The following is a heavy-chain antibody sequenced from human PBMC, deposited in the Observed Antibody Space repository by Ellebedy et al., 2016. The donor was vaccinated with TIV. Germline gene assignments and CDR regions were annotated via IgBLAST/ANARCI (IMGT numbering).Heavy chain of an antibody. CDR1: GYTFTGYY. D-gene: IGHD2-21*01. Sequence: ASVKVSCXASGYTFTGYYMHWVRQAPGQGLEWMGWINPNSGGTNYAQKFQGRVTMTRDTSISTAYMELSRLRSDDTAVYYCARAGNVVIAILDDAFDIWGQGAMVTVSS. CDR2: INPNSGGT. V-gene: IGHV1-2*02. J-gene: IGHJ3*02. CDR3: ARAGNVVIAILDDAFDI.